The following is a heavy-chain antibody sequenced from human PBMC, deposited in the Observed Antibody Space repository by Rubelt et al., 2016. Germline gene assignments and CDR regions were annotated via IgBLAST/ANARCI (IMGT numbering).Heavy chain of an antibody. Sequence: QVQLQQWGAGLLKPSETLSLTCAVYGGSFSGYYWSWLRQPPGKGLEWLGEINHSGSTNYNPSLKSRVTISVDTSKNQFYLKLSAVTAADTAVYYCASVVAATRSPDYWGQGTLVTVSS. J-gene: IGHJ4*02. D-gene: IGHD2-15*01. CDR2: INHSGST. CDR1: GGSFSGYY. V-gene: IGHV4-34*01. CDR3: ASVVAATRSPDY.